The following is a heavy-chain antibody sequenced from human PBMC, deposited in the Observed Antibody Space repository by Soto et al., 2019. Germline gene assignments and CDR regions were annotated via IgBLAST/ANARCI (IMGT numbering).Heavy chain of an antibody. CDR3: ARHHPSILRLGELSSPTPFDY. J-gene: IGHJ4*02. CDR2: IYYSGST. Sequence: QLQLQESGPGLVKPSETLSLTCTVSGGSISSSSYYWGWIRQPPGKGLEWIGSIYYSGSTYYNPSLKSRVTISVDTSKNQFSLKLSSVTAADTAVYYCARHHPSILRLGELSSPTPFDYWGQGTLVTVSS. V-gene: IGHV4-39*01. CDR1: GGSISSSSYY. D-gene: IGHD3-16*02.